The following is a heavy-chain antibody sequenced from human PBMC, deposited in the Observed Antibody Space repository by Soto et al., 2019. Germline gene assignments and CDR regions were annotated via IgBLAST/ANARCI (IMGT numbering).Heavy chain of an antibody. CDR1: GGSISSSSYY. J-gene: IGHJ4*02. Sequence: KTSETLSLTCTVSGGSISSSSYYWGWIRQPPGKGLEWIGSIYYSGSTYYNPSLKSRVTISVDTSKNQFSLKLSSVTAADTAVYYCAKAAPITVPYFDDWGQGTLVTVSS. CDR2: IYYSGST. D-gene: IGHD3-16*01. CDR3: AKAAPITVPYFDD. V-gene: IGHV4-39*01.